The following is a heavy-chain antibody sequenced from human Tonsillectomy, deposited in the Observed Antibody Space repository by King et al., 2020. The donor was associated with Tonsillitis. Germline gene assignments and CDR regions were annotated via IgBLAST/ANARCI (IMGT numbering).Heavy chain of an antibody. CDR2: IKTKDQGGAI. Sequence: VQLVESGGGLVKPGGSLRLSCATSGFTFGDAWMSWVRQPPGKGLEWVGRIKTKDQGGAIDYATAVEGRFSISRDDSKNTLYLQMNNLQPEDTAVYYCTRRSSLGGQGTLVTVSS. J-gene: IGHJ4*02. CDR3: TRRSSL. D-gene: IGHD6-13*01. CDR1: GFTFGDAW. V-gene: IGHV3-15*01.